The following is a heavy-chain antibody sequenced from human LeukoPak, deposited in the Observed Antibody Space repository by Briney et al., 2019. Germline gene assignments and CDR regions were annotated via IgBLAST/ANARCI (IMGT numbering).Heavy chain of an antibody. CDR1: GYTFTGYY. J-gene: IGHJ6*03. CDR3: ARDKTPIGGGNFRYYYYYMDV. CDR2: IIPIFGTA. D-gene: IGHD4-23*01. Sequence: PRASVKVSCKASGYTFTGYYMHWVRQAPGQGLEWMGGIIPIFGTANYAQKFQGRVTITADKSTSTAYMELSSLRSEDTAVYYCARDKTPIGGGNFRYYYYYMDVWGKGTTVTVSS. V-gene: IGHV1-69*06.